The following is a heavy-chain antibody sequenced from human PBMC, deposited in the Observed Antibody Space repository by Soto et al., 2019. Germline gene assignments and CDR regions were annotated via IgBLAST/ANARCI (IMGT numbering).Heavy chain of an antibody. CDR1: GFTFSSYA. D-gene: IGHD2-2*01. Sequence: EVQLLESGGGLVQPGGSLRLSCAASGFTFSSYAMSWVRQAPGKGLEWVSAIGGSGDSTYYAGSVKGRFPISRDKSKNTLYLQMYRLRADDTAVYYCARRVAEESLSSSAICFLSAFDIWGQGTMVSVSS. J-gene: IGHJ3*02. CDR3: ARRVAEESLSSSAICFLSAFDI. V-gene: IGHV3-23*01. CDR2: IGGSGDST.